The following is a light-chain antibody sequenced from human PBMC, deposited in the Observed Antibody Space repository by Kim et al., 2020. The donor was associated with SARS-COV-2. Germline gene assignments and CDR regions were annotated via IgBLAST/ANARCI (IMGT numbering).Light chain of an antibody. V-gene: IGLV4-60*03. J-gene: IGLJ3*02. CDR2: LEGSGSY. CDR3: EPWGTNIWV. CDR1: SGHNRHI. Sequence: SVHPTFTLRSGHNRHIIALHQQQPGKAPRYLMKLEGSGSYNKGSRVPDRFSGSSSGADRYLTISNLQSEDEADYYCEPWGTNIWVFGGGTQLTVL.